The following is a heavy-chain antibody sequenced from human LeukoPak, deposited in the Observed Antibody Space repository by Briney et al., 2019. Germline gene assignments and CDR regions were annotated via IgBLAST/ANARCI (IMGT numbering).Heavy chain of an antibody. Sequence: PSQTLSLTCAVSGGSISSGGYSWSWIRQPPGKGLEWIGYIYHSGSTYYNPSLKSRVTISVDRSKNQFSLKLSSVTAADTAVYYCARVCSSTSCYDYWGQGTLVTVSS. CDR1: GGSISSGGYS. J-gene: IGHJ4*02. CDR2: IYHSGST. CDR3: ARVCSSTSCYDY. V-gene: IGHV4-30-2*01. D-gene: IGHD2-2*01.